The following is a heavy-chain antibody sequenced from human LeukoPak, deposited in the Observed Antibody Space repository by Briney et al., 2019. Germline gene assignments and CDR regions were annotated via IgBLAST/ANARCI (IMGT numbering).Heavy chain of an antibody. CDR2: ISGSGGST. Sequence: NPGGSLTLSCAASGFTFSSYVLTWVRQPPGKGLEWVSGISGSGGSTYYADSVKGRFTISRDNSKNTLYLQMTSLRAEDTAVYYCAKAYCSSTSCYGDYWGQGTLVTVSS. J-gene: IGHJ4*02. D-gene: IGHD2-2*01. V-gene: IGHV3-23*01. CDR1: GFTFSSYV. CDR3: AKAYCSSTSCYGDY.